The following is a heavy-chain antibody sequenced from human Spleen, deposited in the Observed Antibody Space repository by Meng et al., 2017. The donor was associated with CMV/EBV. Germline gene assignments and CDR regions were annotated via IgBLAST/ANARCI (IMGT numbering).Heavy chain of an antibody. D-gene: IGHD3-3*01. CDR2: IYWNDDK. J-gene: IGHJ3*02. V-gene: IGHV2-5*01. CDR3: AHRRHRSIFGVITHDAFDI. Sequence: SGPTLVKPTQTLTLTCTFSGFSLSTSEAGVGWIRQPPGGALEWLVLIYWNDDKRYSPYLKSRLTITKDTSKNQVVLTMTNMDPVDTATYYCAHRRHRSIFGVITHDAFDIWGQGTMVTVSS. CDR1: GFSLSTSEAG.